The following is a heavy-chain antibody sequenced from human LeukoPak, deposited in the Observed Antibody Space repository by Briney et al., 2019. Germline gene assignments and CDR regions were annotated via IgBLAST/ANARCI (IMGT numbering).Heavy chain of an antibody. CDR3: AKDQGSSDLDY. J-gene: IGHJ4*02. D-gene: IGHD6-19*01. CDR2: ISYDGSNK. Sequence: GGSLRLSCAASGFTFSSYAMHWVREAPGKGLEWVAVISYDGSNKYYADSVKGRFTISRDNSKNTLYLQMNSLRAEDTAVYYCAKDQGSSDLDYWGQGTLVTVSS. CDR1: GFTFSSYA. V-gene: IGHV3-30*04.